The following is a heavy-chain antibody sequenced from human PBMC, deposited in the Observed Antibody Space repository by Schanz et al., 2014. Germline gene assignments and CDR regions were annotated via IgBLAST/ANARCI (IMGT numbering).Heavy chain of an antibody. CDR3: VRDYNWGFDN. Sequence: VQLVESGGGLVQPGGSLRLSCAVSGFTVSDHYMDWVRQAPGKGLEWISYIKISGDVFYTDSVKGRFTISRDNAKSSLYLQMSSLRDEDTAIYYCVRDYNWGFDNWGQGTLVTVSS. CDR2: IKISGDV. CDR1: GFTVSDHY. J-gene: IGHJ4*02. D-gene: IGHD7-27*01. V-gene: IGHV3-11*04.